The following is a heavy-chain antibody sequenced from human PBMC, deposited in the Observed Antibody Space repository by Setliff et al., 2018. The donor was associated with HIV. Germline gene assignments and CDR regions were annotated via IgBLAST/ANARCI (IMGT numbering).Heavy chain of an antibody. Sequence: AASVKVSCKASGGTFSSYAISWVRQAPGQGLEWMGGIIPIFGTANYAQKFQGRVTITTDESTSTAYMELSSLRSEDTAVYYCARGEKKNVDIVATRDFYYYYMDVWGKGTTVTVSS. CDR2: IIPIFGTA. J-gene: IGHJ6*03. V-gene: IGHV1-69*05. CDR1: GGTFSSYA. D-gene: IGHD5-12*01. CDR3: ARGEKKNVDIVATRDFYYYYMDV.